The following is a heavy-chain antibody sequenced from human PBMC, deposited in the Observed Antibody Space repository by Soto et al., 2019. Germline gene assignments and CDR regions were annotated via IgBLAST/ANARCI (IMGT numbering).Heavy chain of an antibody. CDR2: IIPIFGTA. D-gene: IGHD3-22*01. Sequence: GASVKVSCKASGGTFSSYAISWVRQAPGQGFEWIGGIIPIFGTANYAQKFQGRVTITADESTSTAYMELSSLRSEDTAVYYCARVYGSYYDSSGYYFDYWGQGTLVTVSS. CDR1: GGTFSSYA. V-gene: IGHV1-69*13. CDR3: ARVYGSYYDSSGYYFDY. J-gene: IGHJ4*02.